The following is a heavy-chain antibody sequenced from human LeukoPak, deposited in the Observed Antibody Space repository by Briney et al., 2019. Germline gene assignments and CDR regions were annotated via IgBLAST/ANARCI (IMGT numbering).Heavy chain of an antibody. CDR2: IGTAGDT. CDR3: VRGVIRRGYFDY. V-gene: IGHV3-13*01. Sequence: GGSLRLSCAASGFTFSTYDIHWVRQTTGRGLEWVSAIGTAGDTYYVDSVKGRFTISRENAKNYLYLQMNSLRAEDTAVYYCVRGVIRRGYFDYWGQGALVTVSS. D-gene: IGHD3-10*01. J-gene: IGHJ4*02. CDR1: GFTFSTYD.